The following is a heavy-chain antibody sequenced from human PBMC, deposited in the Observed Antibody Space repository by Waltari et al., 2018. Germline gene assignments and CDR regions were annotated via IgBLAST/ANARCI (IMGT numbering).Heavy chain of an antibody. V-gene: IGHV4-61*02. CDR1: GGSISRGSYY. CDR2: IYTSGST. CDR3: ARSIAANLINYYYYGMDV. D-gene: IGHD6-25*01. Sequence: QVQLQESGPGLVKPSQTLSLTCTVSGGSISRGSYYWSWIRQPAGTGLEWIGRIYTSGSTNYNPSLKSRVTISVDTSKNQFSLKLSSVTAADTAVYYCARSIAANLINYYYYGMDVWGQGTTVTVSS. J-gene: IGHJ6*02.